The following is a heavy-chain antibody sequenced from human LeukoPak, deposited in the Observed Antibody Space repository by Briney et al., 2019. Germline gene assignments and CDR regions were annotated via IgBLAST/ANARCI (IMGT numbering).Heavy chain of an antibody. CDR1: GYTFNDYY. CDR3: ARGNFLGSGPLLDA. CDR2: IDPYSGGT. Sequence: ASVKASCKASGYTFNDYYVHWVRQAPGQGPEWMGWIDPYSGGTNQAQKFQGRLTLTRDTSIRTAYLELTSLTSDDTADYYCARGNFLGSGPLLDAWGLGTLVTVSA. V-gene: IGHV1-2*02. D-gene: IGHD2/OR15-2a*01. J-gene: IGHJ5*02.